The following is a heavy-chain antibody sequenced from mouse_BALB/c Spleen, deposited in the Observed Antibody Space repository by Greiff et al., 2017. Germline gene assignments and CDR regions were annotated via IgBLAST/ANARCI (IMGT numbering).Heavy chain of an antibody. CDR1: GFSLTSYG. J-gene: IGHJ3*01. CDR2: IWAGGST. CDR3: AIYDYDEAWFAY. Sequence: VKVVESGPGLVAPSQSLSITCTVSGFSLTSYGVHWVRQPPGKGLEWLGVIWAGGSTNYNSALMSRLSISKDNSKSQVFLKMNSLQTDDTAMYYCAIYDYDEAWFAYWGQGTLVTVSA. V-gene: IGHV2-9*02. D-gene: IGHD2-4*01.